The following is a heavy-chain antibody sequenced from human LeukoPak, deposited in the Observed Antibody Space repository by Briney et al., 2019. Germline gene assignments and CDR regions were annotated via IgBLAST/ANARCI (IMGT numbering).Heavy chain of an antibody. CDR1: GGSVSSGGYS. CDR3: ARALLDCSGGSCYGGTLDY. J-gene: IGHJ4*02. V-gene: IGHV4-30-2*01. CDR2: IYHSGST. D-gene: IGHD2-15*01. Sequence: PSETLSLTCAVSGGSVSSGGYSWSWIRQPPGKGLEWIGYIYHSGSTYYNPSLKSRVTISVDRSKNQFSLKLSSVTAADTAVYYCARALLDCSGGSCYGGTLDYWGQGTLVTVSS.